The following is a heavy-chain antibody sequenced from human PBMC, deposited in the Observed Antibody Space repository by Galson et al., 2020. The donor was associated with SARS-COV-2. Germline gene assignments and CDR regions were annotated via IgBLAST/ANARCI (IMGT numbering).Heavy chain of an antibody. D-gene: IGHD5-12*01. J-gene: IGHJ4*02. CDR1: GFTFSSSA. Sequence: GGSLRLSCAASGFTFSSSAMSWVRQAPGKGLEWVSAISGSGGSTYYADSVKGRFTISRDNSKNTLYLQMNSLRAEDTAVYYCAKTPIVWFGGDYSGYDLDYWGQGTLVTVSS. V-gene: IGHV3-23*01. CDR3: AKTPIVWFGGDYSGYDLDY. CDR2: ISGSGGST.